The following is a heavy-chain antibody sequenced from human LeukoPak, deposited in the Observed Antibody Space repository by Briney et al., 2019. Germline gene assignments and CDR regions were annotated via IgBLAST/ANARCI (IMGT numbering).Heavy chain of an antibody. Sequence: GESLKISCKGSGYSFTSYWIAWVRQMPGKGLEWMGIIYPGDSDTRYSPSFQGQVTISADKSISTAYLQWSSLKASDTAMYYCARTFTGYSSSWYTDYYGMDVWGQGTTVTVSS. D-gene: IGHD6-13*01. V-gene: IGHV5-51*01. CDR2: IYPGDSDT. CDR3: ARTFTGYSSSWYTDYYGMDV. CDR1: GYSFTSYW. J-gene: IGHJ6*02.